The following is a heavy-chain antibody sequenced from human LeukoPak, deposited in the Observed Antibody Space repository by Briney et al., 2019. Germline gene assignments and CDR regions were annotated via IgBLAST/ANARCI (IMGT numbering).Heavy chain of an antibody. CDR2: ITPKSGDT. CDR1: GYTFSDFY. V-gene: IGHV1-2*02. D-gene: IGHD1-1*01. Sequence: GASVKVSCKASGYTFSDFYIHGVRQAPGQGLEYVGWITPKSGDTYSPQRFQGRVIMTRDASISTAYMELSSLRSDDTAVYFCARVRLADERAWAYWGQGTLVTVSS. CDR3: ARVRLADERAWAY. J-gene: IGHJ4*02.